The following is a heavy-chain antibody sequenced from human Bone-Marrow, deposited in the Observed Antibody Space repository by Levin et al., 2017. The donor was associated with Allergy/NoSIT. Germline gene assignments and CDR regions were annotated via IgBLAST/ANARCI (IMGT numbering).Heavy chain of an antibody. J-gene: IGHJ4*02. CDR2: IIPMVGDFTA. Sequence: ASVKVSCVASGGSFRSDTISWLRQAPGQGLEWMGRIIPMVGDFTATYAEKLQGRLTITAGKSTNTVYMELTSLTSEDTAIYYCARGEMDTSLGSPFEDWGQGTRVAVSS. V-gene: IGHV1-69*08. CDR3: ARGEMDTSLGSPFED. CDR1: GGSFRSDT. D-gene: IGHD5-24*01.